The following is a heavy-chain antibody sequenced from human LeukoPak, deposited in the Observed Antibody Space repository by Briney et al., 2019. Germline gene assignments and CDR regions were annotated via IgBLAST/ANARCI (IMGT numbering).Heavy chain of an antibody. D-gene: IGHD4-11*01. V-gene: IGHV1-18*01. CDR2: ISANNGDT. CDR1: GYTFTSHG. J-gene: IGHJ4*02. CDR3: ARDWPTVIADY. Sequence: ASVKVSCKTSGYTFTSHGISWVWQAPGQGLEWMGWISANNGDTNYAQRMQGRLTMTTDTSTGTAYMELRSLSSDDTAIYYCARDWPTVIADYWGQGTLVTVSS.